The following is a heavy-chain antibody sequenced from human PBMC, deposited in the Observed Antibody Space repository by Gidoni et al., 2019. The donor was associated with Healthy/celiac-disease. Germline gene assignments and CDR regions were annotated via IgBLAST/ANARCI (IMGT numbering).Heavy chain of an antibody. Sequence: QVQLQQWGAGLLKPSETLSLTCAVYGGSFSGYYWSWIRQPPGKGLEWIGEINHSGSTNYKPSLKSRVTISVDTSKNQFSLKLSSVTAADTAVYYCARTRMVRGVVTYYYYGMDVWGQGTTVTVSS. CDR2: INHSGST. CDR1: GGSFSGYY. CDR3: ARTRMVRGVVTYYYYGMDV. V-gene: IGHV4-34*01. D-gene: IGHD3-10*01. J-gene: IGHJ6*02.